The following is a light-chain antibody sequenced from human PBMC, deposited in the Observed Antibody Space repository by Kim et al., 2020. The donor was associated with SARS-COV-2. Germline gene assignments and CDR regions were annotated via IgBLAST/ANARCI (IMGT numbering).Light chain of an antibody. CDR3: QAWDSSAVG. J-gene: IGLJ2*01. CDR2: QDS. V-gene: IGLV3-1*01. Sequence: SYELTQPPSVSVSPGQTASITCSGDKVGDKYACWYQQKPGQSPVLVIYQDSKRPSGIPERFSGSNSGNNATLTISGTQAMDEADYYCQAWDSSAVGFGGG. CDR1: KVGDKY.